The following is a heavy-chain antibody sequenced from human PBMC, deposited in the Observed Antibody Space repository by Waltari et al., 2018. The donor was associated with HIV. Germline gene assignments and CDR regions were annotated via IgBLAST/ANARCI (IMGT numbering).Heavy chain of an antibody. CDR2: IYTSGST. CDR3: ARDVIFGVVRGAFDI. CDR1: GGSISSGSSY. D-gene: IGHD3-3*01. Sequence: QVQLQESGPGLVKPSQTLSLTCTVSGGSISSGSSYWSWIRPPAGKGLEWIGRIYTSGSTNYNPSLKSRVTISVDTSKNQFSLKLSSVTAADTAVYYCARDVIFGVVRGAFDIWGQGTMVTVSS. V-gene: IGHV4-61*02. J-gene: IGHJ3*02.